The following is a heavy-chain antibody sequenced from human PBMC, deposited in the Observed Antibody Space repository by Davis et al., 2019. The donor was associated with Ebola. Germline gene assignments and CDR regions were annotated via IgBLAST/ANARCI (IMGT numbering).Heavy chain of an antibody. J-gene: IGHJ6*02. CDR2: ISSSGSTI. D-gene: IGHD3-3*01. V-gene: IGHV3-48*04. Sequence: PGGSLRLSCAASGFTFSSYAMSWVRQAPGKGLEWVSYISSSGSTIYYADSVKGRFTISRDNAKNSLYLQMNSLRAEDTAVYYCARDYGHPYDFWSRDGMDVWGQGTTVTVSS. CDR1: GFTFSSYA. CDR3: ARDYGHPYDFWSRDGMDV.